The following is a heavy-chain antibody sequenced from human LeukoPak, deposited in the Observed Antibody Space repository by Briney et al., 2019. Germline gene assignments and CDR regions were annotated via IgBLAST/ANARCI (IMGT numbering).Heavy chain of an antibody. V-gene: IGHV3-23*01. Sequence: AGGSLRLSCAASGFTFSSYAMSWVRQAPGKGLEWVSAISGSGGSTYYADSVKGRFTISRDNSKDTLYLQMNSLRAEDTAVYYCAKTDPVDIVATITGYWGQGTLVTVSS. D-gene: IGHD5-12*01. CDR3: AKTDPVDIVATITGY. CDR2: ISGSGGST. CDR1: GFTFSSYA. J-gene: IGHJ4*02.